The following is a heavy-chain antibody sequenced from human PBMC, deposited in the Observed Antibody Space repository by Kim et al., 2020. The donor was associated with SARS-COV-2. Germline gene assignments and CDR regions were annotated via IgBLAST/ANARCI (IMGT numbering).Heavy chain of an antibody. J-gene: IGHJ5*02. CDR2: INHSGST. V-gene: IGHV4-34*01. CDR1: GGSFSGYY. D-gene: IGHD3-10*01. CDR3: ARKKMVRGVTNWFDP. Sequence: SETLSLTCAVYGGSFSGYYWSWIRQPPGKGLEWIGEINHSGSTNYNPSLKSRVTISVDTSKNQFSLKLSSVTAADTAVYYCARKKMVRGVTNWFDPWGQGTLVTVSS.